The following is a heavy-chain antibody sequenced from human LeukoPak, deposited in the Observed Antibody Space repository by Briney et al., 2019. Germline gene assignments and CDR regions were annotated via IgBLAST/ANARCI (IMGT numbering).Heavy chain of an antibody. J-gene: IGHJ4*02. CDR1: GYTFNNHY. CDR3: ARDPRIAVAGKYFDY. V-gene: IGHV1-2*06. CDR2: INPNSGGT. D-gene: IGHD6-19*01. Sequence: ASVKVSCKASGYTFNNHYMHWVRQAPGQGLEWMGRINPNSGGTNYAQQFQGRVTMARDTSISTVYMELSRLKSDDTAVYYCARDPRIAVAGKYFDYWGQGTLVTVSS.